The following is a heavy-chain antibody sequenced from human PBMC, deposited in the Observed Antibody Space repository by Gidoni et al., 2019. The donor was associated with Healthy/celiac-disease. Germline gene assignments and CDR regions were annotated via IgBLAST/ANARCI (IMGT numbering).Heavy chain of an antibody. CDR1: GGTFSSYA. CDR3: ARGGGVATPNPYNWFDP. J-gene: IGHJ5*02. D-gene: IGHD5-12*01. Sequence: QVQLVQSGAEVKKPGSSVKVSCRASGGTFSSYAISWVRQAPGQGLEWMGGIIPIFGTANYAQKFQGRVTITADESTSTAYMGLGSLRSEETAVYYCARGGGVATPNPYNWFDPWGQGTLVTVSS. V-gene: IGHV1-69*01. CDR2: IIPIFGTA.